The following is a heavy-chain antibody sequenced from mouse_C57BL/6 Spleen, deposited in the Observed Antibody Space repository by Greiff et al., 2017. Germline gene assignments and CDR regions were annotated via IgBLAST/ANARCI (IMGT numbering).Heavy chain of an antibody. D-gene: IGHD3-3*01. V-gene: IGHV1-55*01. CDR3: ARRLGRLYAMDY. CDR1: GYTFTSYW. Sequence: QVQLQQSGAELVKPGASVKMSCKASGYTFTSYWITWVKQRPGQGLEWIGDLYPGSGSTNYNEKFKSKATLTVDTSSSTAYMQLSSLTSEDSAVYYCARRLGRLYAMDYWGQGTSVTVSS. J-gene: IGHJ4*01. CDR2: LYPGSGST.